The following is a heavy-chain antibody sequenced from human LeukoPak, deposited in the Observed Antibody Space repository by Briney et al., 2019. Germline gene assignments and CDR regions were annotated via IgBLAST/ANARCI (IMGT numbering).Heavy chain of an antibody. CDR3: AKATGYLL. D-gene: IGHD1-14*01. CDR2: IGNSGGST. J-gene: IGHJ4*02. V-gene: IGHV3-23*01. Sequence: GGSLRLSCAASGFTFSNYAMSWLRQAPGKGLEWVSTIGNSGGSTYYADSVKGRFTIARDDPENTLFLQMNSLRAEDTAVYYCAKATGYLLWGQGTLVTVSS. CDR1: GFTFSNYA.